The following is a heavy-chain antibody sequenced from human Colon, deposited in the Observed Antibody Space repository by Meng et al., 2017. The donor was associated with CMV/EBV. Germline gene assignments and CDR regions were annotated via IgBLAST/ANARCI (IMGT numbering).Heavy chain of an antibody. D-gene: IGHD2-21*01. J-gene: IGHJ4*02. V-gene: IGHV3-23*03. CDR2: IYSGASST. CDR3: ARSETFCGGGCYCKPDY. Sequence: GESLKISCAASGFTFSSFAMSWVRQAPGKGLEWVSVIYSGASSTYYADSVKGRFSISRDNAKNLLHLQMNSLRAEDTAMYYCARSETFCGGGCYCKPDYWGQGTLVTVSS. CDR1: GFTFSSFA.